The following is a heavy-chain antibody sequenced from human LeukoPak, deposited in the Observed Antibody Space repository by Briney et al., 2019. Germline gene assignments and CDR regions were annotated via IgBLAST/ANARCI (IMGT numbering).Heavy chain of an antibody. CDR2: IYYSGST. V-gene: IGHV4-59*01. J-gene: IGHJ3*02. CDR3: ARDGRGYSSGHDAFDI. Sequence: SQTLSLSCTVSGGSISSYYWSWIRQPPGKGLEWIGYIYYSGSTNYNPSLKSRVTIPVDTSKNQFSLKLSSVTAADTAVYYCARDGRGYSSGHDAFDIWGQGTMVTVSS. CDR1: GGSISSYY. D-gene: IGHD5-18*01.